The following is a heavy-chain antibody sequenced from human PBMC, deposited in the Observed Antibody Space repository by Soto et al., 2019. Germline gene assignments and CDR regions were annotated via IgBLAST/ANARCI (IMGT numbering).Heavy chain of an antibody. CDR2: IHPSDSDT. CDR1: GYIFTNYW. V-gene: IGHV5-51*01. J-gene: IGHJ6*03. D-gene: IGHD2-2*01. Sequence: PGESLKISCKGSGYIFTNYWIGWVRQMPGKGLEWMGIIHPSDSDTRYSPSFQGKVTISADQSISTAYLQWSSLKASDTAMYYCARTRNSYCRSTSCSADIYYYYYMDVWGKGTTVTVSS. CDR3: ARTRNSYCRSTSCSADIYYYYYMDV.